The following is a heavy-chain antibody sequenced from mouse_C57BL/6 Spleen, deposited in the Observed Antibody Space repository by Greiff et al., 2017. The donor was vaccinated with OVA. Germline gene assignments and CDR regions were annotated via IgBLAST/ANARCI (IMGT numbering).Heavy chain of an antibody. V-gene: IGHV14-4*01. Sequence: EVKLQESGAELVRPGASVKLSCTASGFNIKDDYMHWVKQRPEQGLEWIGWIDPENGDTEYASKFQGKATITADTSSNTAYLQLSSLTSEDTAVYYCTIDSSGYVNYFDYWGQGTTLTVSS. CDR3: TIDSSGYVNYFDY. CDR1: GFNIKDDY. D-gene: IGHD3-2*02. J-gene: IGHJ2*01. CDR2: IDPENGDT.